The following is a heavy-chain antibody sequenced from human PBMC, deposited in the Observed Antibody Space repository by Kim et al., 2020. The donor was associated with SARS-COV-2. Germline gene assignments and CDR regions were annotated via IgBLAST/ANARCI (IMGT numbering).Heavy chain of an antibody. V-gene: IGHV4-34*01. CDR2: GST. J-gene: IGHJ4*02. Sequence: GSTNYNPSLKSRVTIAVDTSKNQFSLKLSSVTAADTAVYYCARGGAESDYWGQGTLVTVSS. D-gene: IGHD4-17*01. CDR3: ARGGAESDY.